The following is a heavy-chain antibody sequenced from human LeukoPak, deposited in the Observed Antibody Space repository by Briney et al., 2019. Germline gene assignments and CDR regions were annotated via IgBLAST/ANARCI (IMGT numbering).Heavy chain of an antibody. CDR3: AMTTVTYDAFDI. CDR1: GFTFDDYA. Sequence: GRSLRLSYAASGFTFDDYAMHWVRQAPGKGLEWVSGISWNSGSIGYADSVKGRFTISRDNAKNSLYLQMNSLRAEDTALYYCAMTTVTYDAFDIWGQGTMVTVSS. CDR2: ISWNSGSI. J-gene: IGHJ3*02. V-gene: IGHV3-9*01. D-gene: IGHD4-17*01.